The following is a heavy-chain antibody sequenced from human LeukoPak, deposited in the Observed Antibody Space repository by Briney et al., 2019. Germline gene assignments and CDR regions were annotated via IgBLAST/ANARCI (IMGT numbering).Heavy chain of an antibody. CDR1: GGSISSGDYY. D-gene: IGHD6-13*01. CDR2: IYYSGST. J-gene: IGHJ5*02. V-gene: IGHV4-30-4*01. Sequence: PSETLSLTCTVSGGSISSGDYYWSWIRQPPGKGLEWIGYIYYSGSTYYNPSLKSRVTISVDTSKNQFSLKLSSVTAADTAVYYCARVAAAGPRNWFDPWGQGTLVTVSS. CDR3: ARVAAAGPRNWFDP.